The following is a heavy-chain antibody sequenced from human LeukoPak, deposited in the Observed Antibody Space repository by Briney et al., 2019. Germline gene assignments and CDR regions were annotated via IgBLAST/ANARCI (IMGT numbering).Heavy chain of an antibody. CDR2: IKRDGSEE. J-gene: IGHJ4*02. Sequence: GGSLRLSCAGTGFTFSSYWMSWVRQAPGKGLEWVASIKRDGSEEYYVDSVKGRFTISRDNAKNSVYLQMNSLRAEDTAVYYCASTWNYLYFDYWGQGTLVTVSS. CDR1: GFTFSSYW. CDR3: ASTWNYLYFDY. D-gene: IGHD1-7*01. V-gene: IGHV3-7*01.